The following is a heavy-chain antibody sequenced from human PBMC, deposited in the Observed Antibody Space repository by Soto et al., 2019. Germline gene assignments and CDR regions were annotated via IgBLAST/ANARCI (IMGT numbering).Heavy chain of an antibody. J-gene: IGHJ4*02. CDR1: GFTFSSYA. D-gene: IGHD3-22*01. V-gene: IGHV3-30-3*01. CDR3: ARDRENYYDSSGYLYYFDY. CDR2: ISYDGSNK. Sequence: GGSLRLSCAASGFTFSSYAMHGVRQAPGKGLEWVAVISYDGSNKYYADSVKGRFTISRDNSKNTLYLQMNSLRAEDTAVYYCARDRENYYDSSGYLYYFDYWGQGTLVTVSS.